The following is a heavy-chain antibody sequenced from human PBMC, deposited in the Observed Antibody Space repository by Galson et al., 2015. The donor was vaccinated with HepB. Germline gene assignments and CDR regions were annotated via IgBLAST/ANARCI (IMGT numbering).Heavy chain of an antibody. CDR1: GYTFTGYY. D-gene: IGHD6-6*01. J-gene: IGHJ6*02. CDR3: ARDYSSSILYYYYYGMDV. Sequence: SVKVSCKASGYTFTGYYMHWVRQAPGQGLEWMGWINPNSGGTNYAQKFQGRVTMTRDTPISTAYMELSRLRSDDTAVYYCARDYSSSILYYYYYGMDVWGQGTTVTVSS. CDR2: INPNSGGT. V-gene: IGHV1-2*02.